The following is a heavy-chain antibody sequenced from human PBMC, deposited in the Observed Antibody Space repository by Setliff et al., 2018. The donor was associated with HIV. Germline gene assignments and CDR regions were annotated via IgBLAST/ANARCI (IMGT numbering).Heavy chain of an antibody. V-gene: IGHV4-59*02. J-gene: IGHJ3*01. CDR3: ARVQMAYAAFDV. CDR2: IHSSGST. D-gene: IGHD4-17*01. Sequence: SCTVSGGSVNDFYCNWIRQPPGKGPEWIGYIHSSGSTIYNPSLKSRITISLDTSKHQFSLKLSSVTAADTAVYYCARVQMAYAAFDVWGQGTMVTVSS. CDR1: GGSVNDFY.